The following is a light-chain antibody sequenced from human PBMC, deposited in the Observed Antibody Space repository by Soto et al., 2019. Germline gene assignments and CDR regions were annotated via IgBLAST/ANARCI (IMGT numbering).Light chain of an antibody. Sequence: QSVLTQPPSVSEAPGQRVTISCTGSSSNIGAGYDVKWYQQLPGTAPKLLIYGNSNRPSGVPDRFSGSKSGTSASLAITGLQAEDEADYYCQSYDSSLSGWVFGGGTQLTVL. CDR1: SSNIGAGYD. V-gene: IGLV1-40*01. J-gene: IGLJ3*02. CDR2: GNS. CDR3: QSYDSSLSGWV.